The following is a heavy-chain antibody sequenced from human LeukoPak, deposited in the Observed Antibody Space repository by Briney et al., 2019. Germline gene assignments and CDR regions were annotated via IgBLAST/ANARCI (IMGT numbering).Heavy chain of an antibody. CDR2: IYYSGST. Sequence: SETLSLTCTVSGGSISSGGYYWSWIRQHPGKGLEWIGYIYYSGSTYYNPSLKSRVTISVDTSKNQFSLKLSSVTAADTAVYYCVRTPPNWGADYWGQGTLVTVSS. V-gene: IGHV4-31*03. J-gene: IGHJ4*02. CDR3: VRTPPNWGADY. D-gene: IGHD7-27*01. CDR1: GGSISSGGYY.